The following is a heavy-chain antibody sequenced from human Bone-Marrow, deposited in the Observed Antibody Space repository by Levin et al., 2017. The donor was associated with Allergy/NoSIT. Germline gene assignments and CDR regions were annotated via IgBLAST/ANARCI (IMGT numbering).Heavy chain of an antibody. D-gene: IGHD5-12*01. CDR1: GFTFTSYG. V-gene: IGHV3-33*01. CDR3: ARDIGYVATFYGLDV. CDR2: IWYSGSRQ. J-gene: IGHJ6*02. Sequence: LPGGSLRLSCAASGFTFTSYGMHWVRQAPGKGLEWVAVIWYSGSRQYYGESVKGRFTISRDSSKNTLFLQMNNLTVEDTAVYFCARDIGYVATFYGLDVWGQGTTVTVSS.